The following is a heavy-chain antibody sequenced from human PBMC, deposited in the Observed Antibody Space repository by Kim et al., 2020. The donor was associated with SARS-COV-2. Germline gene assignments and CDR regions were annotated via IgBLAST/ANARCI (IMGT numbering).Heavy chain of an antibody. V-gene: IGHV1-69*04. J-gene: IGHJ5*02. Sequence: SVKVSCKASGGTFSSYAISWVQQAPGQGLEWMGRIIPILSIANYAQRFQGRVTITADKSTSTAYMELSSLRSEDTAVYYCATGHPNIGGGITTLYVQNNRFEPWGQGTLV. D-gene: IGHD3-22*01. CDR1: GGTFSSYA. CDR2: IIPILSIA. CDR3: ATGHPNIGGGITTLYVQNNRFEP.